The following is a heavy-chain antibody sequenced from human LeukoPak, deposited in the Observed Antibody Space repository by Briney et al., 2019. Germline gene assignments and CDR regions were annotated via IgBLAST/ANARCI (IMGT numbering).Heavy chain of an antibody. D-gene: IGHD6-6*01. Sequence: GRSLRLSCAASGFTFSSYAMHWVRQAPGKGLEWVAVISYDGSNKYYADSVKGRFTISRDNSKNTLYLQMNSLRAEDTAVYYCARSQRSSSGHDYWGQGTLVTVSS. CDR2: ISYDGSNK. V-gene: IGHV3-30-3*01. J-gene: IGHJ4*02. CDR3: ARSQRSSSGHDY. CDR1: GFTFSSYA.